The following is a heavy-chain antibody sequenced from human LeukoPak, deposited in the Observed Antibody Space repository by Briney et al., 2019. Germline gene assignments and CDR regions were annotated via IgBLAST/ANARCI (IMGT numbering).Heavy chain of an antibody. D-gene: IGHD6-6*01. CDR3: AREEAARAGEFDY. Sequence: ETLSLTCTVSGGSISSSSYYWGWIRQPPGKGLEWIGSIYYSGSTYYNPSLKSRVTISVDTSKNQFSLKLSSVTAADTAVYYCAREEAARAGEFDYWGQGTLVTVSS. J-gene: IGHJ4*02. CDR1: GGSISSSSYY. CDR2: IYYSGST. V-gene: IGHV4-39*07.